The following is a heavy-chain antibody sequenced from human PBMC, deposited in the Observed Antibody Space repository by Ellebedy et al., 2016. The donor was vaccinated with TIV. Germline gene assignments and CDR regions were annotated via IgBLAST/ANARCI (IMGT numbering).Heavy chain of an antibody. Sequence: GGSLRLSCAASGFTFSSYAMHWVRQAPGKGLEWVAVISYDGSNKYFADSVKGRFTISRDNSKNTLNLQMNGLRAEDTAVHYCARGGGTILDAFDIWGQGTMVSVSS. CDR1: GFTFSSYA. D-gene: IGHD1-7*01. J-gene: IGHJ3*02. CDR3: ARGGGTILDAFDI. CDR2: ISYDGSNK. V-gene: IGHV3-30-3*01.